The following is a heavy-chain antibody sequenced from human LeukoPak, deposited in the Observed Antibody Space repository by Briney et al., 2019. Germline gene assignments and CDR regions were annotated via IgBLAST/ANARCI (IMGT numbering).Heavy chain of an antibody. CDR1: GFTFTSYS. CDR3: AKGGKWDVTPFDY. V-gene: IGHV3-23*01. J-gene: IGHJ4*02. CDR2: ISGGGGST. Sequence: GGSLRLSCAASGFTFTSYSMNWVRQAPGKGLEWVSTISGGGGSTYYADSVKGRFTISRDNSKNTLYLQVNSPRAEDTAVYYCAKGGKWDVTPFDYWGQGTLVTVSS. D-gene: IGHD1-26*01.